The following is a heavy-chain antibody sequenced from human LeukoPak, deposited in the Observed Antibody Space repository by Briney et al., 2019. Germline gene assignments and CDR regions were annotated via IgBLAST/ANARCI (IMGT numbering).Heavy chain of an antibody. J-gene: IGHJ6*04. V-gene: IGHV4-30-4*01. CDR2: IFYSGSA. CDR1: GGSIRSGDYS. D-gene: IGHD4-17*01. Sequence: SETLSLTCTVSGGSIRSGDYSWNWLRQPPGKDLEWIGYIFYSGSAYYNPSLKSRVTISVDTSKNQFSLKLTSVTAAETAVYYCARIDYADYVLGGMDVWGKGTTVTVSS. CDR3: ARIDYADYVLGGMDV.